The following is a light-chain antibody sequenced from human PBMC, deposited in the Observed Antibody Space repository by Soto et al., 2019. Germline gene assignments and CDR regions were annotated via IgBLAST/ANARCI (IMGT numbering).Light chain of an antibody. CDR3: QQYGSSPPYT. J-gene: IGKJ2*01. CDR1: QSVSSSY. V-gene: IGKV3-20*01. Sequence: EIVLTQSPGTLSLSPGERATLSCRASQSVSSSYLAWYQQKPGQAPRLLIYGASSRATGIPDRFCGSGSGTDFTLPISRLEPEDFAVYYCQQYGSSPPYTFGQGTKLEIK. CDR2: GAS.